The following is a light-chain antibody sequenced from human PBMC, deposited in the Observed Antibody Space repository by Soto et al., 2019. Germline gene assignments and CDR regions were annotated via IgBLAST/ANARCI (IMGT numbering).Light chain of an antibody. CDR3: QSYDGSLSGLYF. CDR2: GNS. CDR1: SSNIGAGYD. V-gene: IGLV1-40*01. Sequence: QSVLTQPPSVSGAPGQRVTISCTGSSSNIGAGYDVHWYQQLPGTAPKLLIYGNSNRPSGVPDRFSGSKSGTSASLAITGLQAEDEADYYRQSYDGSLSGLYFFGRGTRSPS. J-gene: IGLJ1*01.